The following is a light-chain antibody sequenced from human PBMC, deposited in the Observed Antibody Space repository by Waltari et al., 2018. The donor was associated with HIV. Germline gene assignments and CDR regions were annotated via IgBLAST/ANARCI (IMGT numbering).Light chain of an antibody. V-gene: IGLV1-51*01. CDR3: GTWDSSLSAVV. CDR1: SSNIGNNH. J-gene: IGLJ2*01. CDR2: DTN. Sequence: QSVLTQPPSVSAAPGQKVTISCPGSSSNIGNNHVSWYQQIPGTAPRPVIYDTNDRPAGSPDRFSGSKSGTAATLGITGPQTGDEADYYCGTWDSSLSAVVFGGGTKLTVL.